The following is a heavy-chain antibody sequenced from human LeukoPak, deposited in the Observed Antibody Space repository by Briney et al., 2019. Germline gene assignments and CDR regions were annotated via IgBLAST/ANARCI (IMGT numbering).Heavy chain of an antibody. CDR2: ISAYNGNT. CDR3: ARRLAYCSGGSCYPFEY. J-gene: IGHJ4*02. D-gene: IGHD2-15*01. Sequence: GASVKVSCKASGSTFTSYGISWVRQAPGQGLEWMGWISAYNGNTNYAQKFQGRVTMTTETSTSTAYMERRSLRSDDTAVYYCARRLAYCSGGSCYPFEYWGQGTLVTVSS. V-gene: IGHV1-18*01. CDR1: GSTFTSYG.